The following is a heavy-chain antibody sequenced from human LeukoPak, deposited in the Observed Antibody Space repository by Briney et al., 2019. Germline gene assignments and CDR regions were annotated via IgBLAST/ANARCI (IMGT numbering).Heavy chain of an antibody. V-gene: IGHV3-53*01. CDR3: ARRAGAYSHPYDY. CDR2: IYSDNT. CDR1: GFTVSSNS. J-gene: IGHJ4*02. D-gene: IGHD4/OR15-4a*01. Sequence: GGSLRLSCTVSGFTVSSNSMSWARQAPGKGLEWVSFIYSDNTQYSETGQGRFTISRDNSKNTLYLQMNSLRAEDTAVYYCARRAGAYSHPYDYWGQGTLVTVSS.